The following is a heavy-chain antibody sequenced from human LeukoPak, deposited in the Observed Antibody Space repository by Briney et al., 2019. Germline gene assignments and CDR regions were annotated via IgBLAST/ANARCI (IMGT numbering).Heavy chain of an antibody. CDR1: VGTFIIYA. CDR2: IIPILGIA. Sequence: SVTVSFKSSVGTFIIYAISWVRQAPGQGLEWMGRIIPILGIANYAQKVQGRVTITADKSTSTAYMELSRLRSEDTAVYYCARVPSYYDSSGSTVDYWGQGTLVTVSS. V-gene: IGHV1-69*04. D-gene: IGHD3-22*01. J-gene: IGHJ4*02. CDR3: ARVPSYYDSSGSTVDY.